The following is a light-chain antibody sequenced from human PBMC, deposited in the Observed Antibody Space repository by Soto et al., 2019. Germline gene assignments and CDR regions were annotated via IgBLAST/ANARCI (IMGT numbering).Light chain of an antibody. CDR2: DVS. CDR3: SSYTSSGTVV. CDR1: SGDVGGYNY. Sequence: QSALTQPASVSGSPGQSITISCTGTSGDVGGYNYVSWYQQHPGKAPKLMIYDVSNRPSGVSNRFSGSKSGSTASLTISGLQAEDEADYYCSSYTSSGTVVFGGGTKLTVL. V-gene: IGLV2-14*03. J-gene: IGLJ2*01.